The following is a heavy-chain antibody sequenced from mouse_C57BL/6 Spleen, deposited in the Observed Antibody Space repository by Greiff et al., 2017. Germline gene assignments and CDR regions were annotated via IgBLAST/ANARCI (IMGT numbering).Heavy chain of an antibody. CDR2: IYPGSGST. Sequence: QVQLQQSGAELVKPGASVKMSCKASGYTFTSYWITWVKPRPGQGLEWIGDIYPGSGSTNYNEKFKSKATLTVDTSSSTAYMQLSSLTSEDSAVYYCARDNYFYAMDYWGQGTSVTVSS. CDR3: ARDNYFYAMDY. V-gene: IGHV1-55*01. CDR1: GYTFTSYW. D-gene: IGHD2-12*01. J-gene: IGHJ4*01.